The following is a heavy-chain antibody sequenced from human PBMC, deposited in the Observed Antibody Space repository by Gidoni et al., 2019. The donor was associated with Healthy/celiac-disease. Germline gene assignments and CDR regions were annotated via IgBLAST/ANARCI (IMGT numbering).Heavy chain of an antibody. CDR3: ARPGPSAPYSIQL. J-gene: IGHJ4*02. V-gene: IGHV5-51*01. CDR1: GYTFTSYW. CDR2: IYPGDSDT. D-gene: IGHD5-18*01. Sequence: VQLVHSGAELKKPGYSLQISCKGSGYTFTSYWIGWVRQMPGKGLEWMGIIYPGDSDTRYSPSFQGQVTISADKSISTAYLQWSSLKASDTAMYYCARPGPSAPYSIQLWGQGTLVTVSS.